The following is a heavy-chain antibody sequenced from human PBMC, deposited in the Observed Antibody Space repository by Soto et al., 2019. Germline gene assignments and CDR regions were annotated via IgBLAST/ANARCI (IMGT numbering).Heavy chain of an antibody. J-gene: IGHJ6*02. V-gene: IGHV2-5*02. D-gene: IGHD1-26*01. CDR1: GFSVSTSGVG. CDR2: IYWDDDK. CDR3: AHSGNSGSYSMDV. Sequence: QITLKESGPTLVKPTQTLTLTCTVSGFSVSTSGVGVGWIRQPPGKALEWLALIYWDDDKRYSPSLKSRLTITQDTFKNQVVLTMTNMDPVDTGTYYCAHSGNSGSYSMDVWGQGTTVTVSS.